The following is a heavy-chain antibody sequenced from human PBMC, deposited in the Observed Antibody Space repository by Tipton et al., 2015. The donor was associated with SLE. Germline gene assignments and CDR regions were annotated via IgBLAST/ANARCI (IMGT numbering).Heavy chain of an antibody. J-gene: IGHJ1*01. Sequence: SLRLSCAASGFTFDDYAMHWVRQAPGKGLEWVSLISWDGTSTYYVDSVKGRFSISRDNSKNSLYLQMNSLTAGDTALYYCAKEGSSEPYFHHWGQGTLVTVSS. CDR1: GFTFDDYA. D-gene: IGHD1-14*01. CDR3: AKEGSSEPYFHH. V-gene: IGHV3-43D*03. CDR2: ISWDGTST.